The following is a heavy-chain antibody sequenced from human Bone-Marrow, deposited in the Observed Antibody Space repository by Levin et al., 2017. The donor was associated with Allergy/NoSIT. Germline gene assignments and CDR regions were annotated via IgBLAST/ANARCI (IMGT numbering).Heavy chain of an antibody. CDR2: LYYTGTT. CDR3: ARRERGYCSGSGCRDQKFQH. V-gene: IGHV4-39*01. D-gene: IGHD2-15*01. J-gene: IGHJ1*01. CDR1: GGSISATCCY. Sequence: RASETLSLTCTVSGGSISATCCYWGWIRQSPGRGMEWIGNLYYTGTTYYNPSLKSRVTISVDTSKNQFSLKLSSVTAADTALYYCARRERGYCSGSGCRDQKFQHWGQGTLVVVSS.